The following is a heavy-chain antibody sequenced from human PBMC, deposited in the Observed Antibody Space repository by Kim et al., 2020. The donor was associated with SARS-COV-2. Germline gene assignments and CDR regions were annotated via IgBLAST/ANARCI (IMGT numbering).Heavy chain of an antibody. D-gene: IGHD3-10*01. Sequence: ASVKVSCKASGYTFTSYGISWVRQAPGQGLEWMGWISAYNGNTNYAQKLQGRVTMTTDTSTSTAYMELRSLRSDDTAVYYCARRLAYYYGSGSYYFDYWGQGTLVTVSS. CDR2: ISAYNGNT. CDR1: GYTFTSYG. J-gene: IGHJ4*02. CDR3: ARRLAYYYGSGSYYFDY. V-gene: IGHV1-18*01.